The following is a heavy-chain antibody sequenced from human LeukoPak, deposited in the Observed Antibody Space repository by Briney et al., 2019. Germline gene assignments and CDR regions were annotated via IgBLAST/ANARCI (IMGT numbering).Heavy chain of an antibody. CDR2: INTKTGNP. Sequence: ASVKVSCKASGYTFTTYAMNWVRQVPGQGLEWMGWINTKTGNPSYAQGFTGRFVFSLDTSVSTTYLQISSLKAEDTAVYYCARDREDEAAGYWGQGTLVTVSS. D-gene: IGHD6-13*01. CDR3: ARDREDEAAGY. J-gene: IGHJ4*02. V-gene: IGHV7-4-1*02. CDR1: GYTFTTYA.